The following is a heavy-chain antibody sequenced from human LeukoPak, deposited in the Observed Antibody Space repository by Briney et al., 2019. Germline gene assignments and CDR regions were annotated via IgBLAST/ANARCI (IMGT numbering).Heavy chain of an antibody. CDR1: GYTFTGYY. CDR3: ARGGYSGYSRGVDY. D-gene: IGHD5-12*01. J-gene: IGHJ4*02. CDR2: ISAYNGNT. V-gene: IGHV1-18*04. Sequence: ASVKISCKASGYTFTGYYMHWVRQAPGQGLEWMGWISAYNGNTNYAQKLQGRVTMTTDTSTSTAYMELRSLRSDDTAVYYCARGGYSGYSRGVDYWGQGTLVTVSS.